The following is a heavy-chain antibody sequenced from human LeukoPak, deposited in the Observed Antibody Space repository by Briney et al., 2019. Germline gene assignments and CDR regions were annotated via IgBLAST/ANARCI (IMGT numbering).Heavy chain of an antibody. CDR2: ISVYNGNT. D-gene: IGHD3-10*01. Sequence: ASVKVSCKASGYTFPSYGISWVRQAPAQGLEWMGWISVYNGNTNYEQKLQGRVTMTTDTSTSTAYMELSSVRSDDTAVYYCARGITMVRGVYYFDYWGQGTMVTVSS. J-gene: IGHJ4*02. CDR3: ARGITMVRGVYYFDY. CDR1: GYTFPSYG. V-gene: IGHV1-18*01.